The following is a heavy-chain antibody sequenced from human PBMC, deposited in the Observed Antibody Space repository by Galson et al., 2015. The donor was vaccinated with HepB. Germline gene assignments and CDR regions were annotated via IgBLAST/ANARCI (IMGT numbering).Heavy chain of an antibody. Sequence: SLRLSCAASGFTFSSYWMHWVRQAPGKGLVWVSRINSDGSSTSYADSVKGRFTFSRDNAKNTLYLQMNSLRAEDTAVYYCASVSYARDAFDIWGQGTMVTVSS. J-gene: IGHJ3*02. CDR2: INSDGSST. D-gene: IGHD3-16*01. CDR3: ASVSYARDAFDI. CDR1: GFTFSSYW. V-gene: IGHV3-74*01.